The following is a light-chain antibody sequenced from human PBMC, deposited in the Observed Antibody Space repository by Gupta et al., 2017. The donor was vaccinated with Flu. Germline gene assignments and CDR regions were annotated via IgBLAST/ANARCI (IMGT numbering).Light chain of an antibody. V-gene: IGKV4-1*01. CDR2: WAS. CDR3: QQYYSLPYT. CDR1: QSVLYSYNNQNY. Sequence: IVMTQSPDSLAVSLGERATINCKSSQSVLYSYNNQNYLAWYQQKPGQPPELLIYWASTRESGVPDRFSGGGSGTDFTLTISTLQAEDVAVYYCQQYYSLPYTFGQGTKLEIK. J-gene: IGKJ2*01.